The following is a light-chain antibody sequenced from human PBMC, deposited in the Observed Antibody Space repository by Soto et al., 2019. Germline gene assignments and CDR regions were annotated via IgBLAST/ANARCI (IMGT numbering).Light chain of an antibody. J-gene: IGKJ4*01. Sequence: EIVLTQSPGTLSLSPGERATLSCRASQIVDSGHLAWYQQKPGQAPRLLIYTTFNRATGIPDRFSGSGSGTDFTLTISRLVPEDFALYFCQQYAGSPFTFGGGTRVEIK. CDR2: TTF. V-gene: IGKV3-20*01. CDR3: QQYAGSPFT. CDR1: QIVDSGH.